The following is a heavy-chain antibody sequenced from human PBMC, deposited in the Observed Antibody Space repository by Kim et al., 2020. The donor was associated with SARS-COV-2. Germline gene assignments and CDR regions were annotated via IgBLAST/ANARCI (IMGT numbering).Heavy chain of an antibody. D-gene: IGHD3-9*01. V-gene: IGHV1-8*01. Sequence: ASVKVSCKASGYTFTSYDLNWVRQATGQGLEWMGWMNPNIGNAGYAQKLQGRVTMTMDPSITTAYMELSSLRSEDTAVYYCARGVRTISNYDYWGQGTLVTVSS. CDR3: ARGVRTISNYDY. J-gene: IGHJ4*02. CDR2: MNPNIGNA. CDR1: GYTFTSYD.